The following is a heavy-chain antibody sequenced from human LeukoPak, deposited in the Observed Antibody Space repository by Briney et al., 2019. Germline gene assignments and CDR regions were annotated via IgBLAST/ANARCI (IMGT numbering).Heavy chain of an antibody. CDR1: GGTFSSYA. CDR2: IIPIFGTA. V-gene: IGHV1-69*13. Sequence: SVKVSCKASGGTFSSYAISWVRQAPGQGLEWMGGIIPIFGTANYAQKFQGRVTITADESTSTAYMELSSLRSEDTAVYYCARESVRRDFWSGYNNWFDPWGQGTLVTVSS. J-gene: IGHJ5*02. CDR3: ARESVRRDFWSGYNNWFDP. D-gene: IGHD3-3*01.